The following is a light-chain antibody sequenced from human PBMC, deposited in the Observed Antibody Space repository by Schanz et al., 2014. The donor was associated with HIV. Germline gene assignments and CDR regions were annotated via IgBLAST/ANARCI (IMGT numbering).Light chain of an antibody. CDR2: GAS. Sequence: EIVLTQSPGTLSLFPGERAALSCRASQTITSNFLAWYQQRPGQAPRLLIYGASNRATGVPDRFSGSGSGTDFILTISSLQSEDFAVYYCQHYGSSFGPGTKVDIK. CDR3: QHYGSS. CDR1: QTITSNF. V-gene: IGKV3-20*01. J-gene: IGKJ3*01.